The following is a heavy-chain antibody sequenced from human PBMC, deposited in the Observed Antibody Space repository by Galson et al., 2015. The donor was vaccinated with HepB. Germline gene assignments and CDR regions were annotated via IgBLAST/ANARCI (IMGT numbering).Heavy chain of an antibody. CDR2: ISWNSGSI. Sequence: SLRLSCAASGFTFDDYAMHWVRQAPGKGLEWVSGISWNSGSIGYADSVKGRFTISRDNAKNSLYPQMNSLRAEDTALYYCAKSYYGYNNRPPFDYWGQGTLVTVSS. J-gene: IGHJ4*02. V-gene: IGHV3-9*01. D-gene: IGHD5-24*01. CDR1: GFTFDDYA. CDR3: AKSYYGYNNRPPFDY.